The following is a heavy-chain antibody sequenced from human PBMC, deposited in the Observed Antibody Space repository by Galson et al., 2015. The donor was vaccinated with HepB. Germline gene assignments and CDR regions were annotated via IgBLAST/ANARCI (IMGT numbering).Heavy chain of an antibody. CDR3: ARRYYDSSASPPAVYFDL. D-gene: IGHD3-22*01. V-gene: IGHV3-74*01. CDR2: INSDGSGT. J-gene: IGHJ2*01. Sequence: SLRLSCAASGFTFSSYWMHWVRQAPGKGLVWVSRINSDGSGTSYADSVKGRFTISRDNAKNTLYLQMNSLRAEDTAVYYCARRYYDSSASPPAVYFDLWGRGPLVTVSS. CDR1: GFTFSSYW.